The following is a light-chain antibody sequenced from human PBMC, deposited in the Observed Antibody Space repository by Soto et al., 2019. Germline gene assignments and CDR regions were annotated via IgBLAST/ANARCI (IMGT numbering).Light chain of an antibody. CDR1: SSDVGDYNY. Sequence: QSVLTQPASVSGFPGQSITISCTGTSSDVGDYNYVSWYQQYPGKAPKVLIYEVSNRPSGVSNRFSGSKSGNTASLTISGLQAEDEADYYCSSYTSSSTLVFGGGTKLTVL. J-gene: IGLJ3*02. CDR2: EVS. V-gene: IGLV2-14*01. CDR3: SSYTSSSTLV.